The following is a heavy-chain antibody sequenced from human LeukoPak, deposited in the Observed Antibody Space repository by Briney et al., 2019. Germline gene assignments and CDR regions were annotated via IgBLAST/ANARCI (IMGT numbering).Heavy chain of an antibody. D-gene: IGHD2-21*02. CDR1: GGSISNYY. Sequence: SETLSLTCTVSGGSISNYYWNWTRQPAGKGLEWIGRVYSSGITNYNPSLRSRVTMSVDTSKNQFSLKLSSVTAADTAVYYCARGAYCGGDCYSFDYWGQGTLVTVSS. J-gene: IGHJ4*02. CDR2: VYSSGIT. V-gene: IGHV4-4*07. CDR3: ARGAYCGGDCYSFDY.